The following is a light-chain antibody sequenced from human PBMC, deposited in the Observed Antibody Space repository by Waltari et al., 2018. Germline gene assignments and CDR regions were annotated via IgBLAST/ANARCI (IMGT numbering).Light chain of an antibody. V-gene: IGLV1-47*02. J-gene: IGLJ3*02. CDR3: AVWDDSLSGRV. CDR2: SNN. CDR1: SSNTGTKY. Sequence: QSVLTQPPSASGTPGQRVTISCSGSSSNTGTKYVYWYQQFPRTAPKLLIYSNNQRPSGVPDRFSASKSGTSASLAISGLRSEDEADYYCAVWDDSLSGRVFGGGTKLTVL.